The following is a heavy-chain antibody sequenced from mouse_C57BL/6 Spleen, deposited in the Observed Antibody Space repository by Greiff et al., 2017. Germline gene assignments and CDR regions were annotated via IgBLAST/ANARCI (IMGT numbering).Heavy chain of an antibody. V-gene: IGHV5-17*01. D-gene: IGHD1-1*01. CDR3: ARKYYGSSYDWFAY. CDR1: GFTFSDYG. CDR2: ISSGSSTI. J-gene: IGHJ3*01. Sequence: EVQLVESGGGLVKPGGSLKLSCAASGFTFSDYGMHWVRQAPEKGLEWVAYISSGSSTIYYADTVKGRFTLSRDNAKNTLFLQMTSLRSEDTAMYYFARKYYGSSYDWFAYWGQGTLVTVSA.